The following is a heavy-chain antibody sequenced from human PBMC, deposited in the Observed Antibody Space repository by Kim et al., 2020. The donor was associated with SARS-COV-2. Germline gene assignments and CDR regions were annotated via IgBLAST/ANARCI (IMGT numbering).Heavy chain of an antibody. CDR3: ARGHGLGPAHDFWSGYYSTYYYYYYMDV. V-gene: IGHV4-34*01. Sequence: SETLSLTCAVYGGSFSGYYWSWIRQPPGKGLEWIGEINHSGSTNYNPSLKSRVTISVDTSKNQFSLKLSSVTAADTAVYYCARGHGLGPAHDFWSGYYSTYYYYYYMDVWGKGTTVTVSS. CDR2: INHSGST. D-gene: IGHD3-3*01. J-gene: IGHJ6*03. CDR1: GGSFSGYY.